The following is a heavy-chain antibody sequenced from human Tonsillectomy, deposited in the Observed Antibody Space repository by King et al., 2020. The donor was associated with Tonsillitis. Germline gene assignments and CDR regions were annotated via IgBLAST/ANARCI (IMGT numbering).Heavy chain of an antibody. Sequence: VQLVESGGGLVQPGGSLRLSCAASGFTFSSYAMSWVRQAPGKGLEWVSAISGSGGSTYYADSVKGRFTISRDNSKNTLYLQMNSLRAEDTAVYYCAARIAAAGTPSYYLDYWGQGTLVTVSS. CDR2: ISGSGGST. J-gene: IGHJ4*02. CDR3: AARIAAAGTPSYYLDY. CDR1: GFTFSSYA. V-gene: IGHV3-23*04. D-gene: IGHD6-13*01.